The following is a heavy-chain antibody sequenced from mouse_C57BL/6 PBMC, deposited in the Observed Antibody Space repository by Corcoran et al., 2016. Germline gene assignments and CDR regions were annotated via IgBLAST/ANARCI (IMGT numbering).Heavy chain of an antibody. Sequence: QIQLVQSGPELKKPGETVKISCKASGYTFTTYGMSWVKQAPGKGLKWMGWINTYSGVPTYADDFKGRFAFSLETSASTAYLQINNLKNEDTATYFCGRGTTVVAHWYFDVWGTGTTVTVSS. CDR3: GRGTTVVAHWYFDV. V-gene: IGHV9-3*01. D-gene: IGHD1-1*01. J-gene: IGHJ1*03. CDR1: GYTFTTYG. CDR2: INTYSGVP.